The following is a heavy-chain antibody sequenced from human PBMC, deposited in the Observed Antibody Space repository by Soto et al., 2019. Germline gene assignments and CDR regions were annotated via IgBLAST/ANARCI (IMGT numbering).Heavy chain of an antibody. CDR1: GLIFSNYK. CDR3: ARDTNGFHY. Sequence: EVQLVESGGGLVQPGGSLRLSCAASGLIFSNYKMHWVRQAPGKGLVWVSRINTDGSITDYADSVKGRFTVSRDNAKNTMYLQMNSLTADDTAVYYCARDTNGFHYWGQGTLVTVSS. CDR2: INTDGSIT. V-gene: IGHV3-74*01. D-gene: IGHD2-8*01. J-gene: IGHJ4*02.